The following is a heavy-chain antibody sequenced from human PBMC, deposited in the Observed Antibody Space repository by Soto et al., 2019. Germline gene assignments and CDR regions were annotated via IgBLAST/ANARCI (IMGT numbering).Heavy chain of an antibody. CDR2: TYYTGST. CDR3: ARTYCSGGNCSQGGTWFDH. D-gene: IGHD2-15*01. CDR1: GASISSYY. J-gene: IGHJ5*02. V-gene: IGHV4-59*01. Sequence: PSETLSLTCTVSGASISSYYWSCIRQAPGNGLEWIGYTYYTGSTNYNPSLKSRVTMSVDRSKSQFSLKLNTLTAADTSVYYCARTYCSGGNCSQGGTWFDHWGQGTLVTASS.